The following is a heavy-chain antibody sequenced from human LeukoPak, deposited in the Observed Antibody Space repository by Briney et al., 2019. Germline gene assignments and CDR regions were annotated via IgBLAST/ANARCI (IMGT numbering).Heavy chain of an antibody. CDR2: INPNSGGT. CDR3: ARDRTSGYDRDFDF. Sequence: ASVKVSCKASGYTFTGCYMHWVRQAPGQGLEWMGWINPNSGGTNYAQKFQGRVTMTRDTSISTAYMELSRLRSDDTAVYYCARDRTSGYDRDFDFWGQGTLVTVSS. V-gene: IGHV1-2*02. D-gene: IGHD5-12*01. CDR1: GYTFTGCY. J-gene: IGHJ4*02.